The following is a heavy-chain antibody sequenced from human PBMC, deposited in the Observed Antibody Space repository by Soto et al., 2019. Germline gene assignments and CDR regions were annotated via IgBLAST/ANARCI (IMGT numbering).Heavy chain of an antibody. J-gene: IGHJ6*02. D-gene: IGHD1-26*01. CDR3: TTGGELHYYYGMDV. CDR2: IKSKTDGGTT. Sequence: EVQLVESGGGLVKPGGSLRLSCAASGFTFSNAWMSWVRQAPGKGLEWVGRIKSKTDGGTTDYAAPVKGRFTISRDDSNNTLYLQMNSLKTADTAVYYCTTGGELHYYYGMDVWGQGTTVTVSS. V-gene: IGHV3-15*01. CDR1: GFTFSNAW.